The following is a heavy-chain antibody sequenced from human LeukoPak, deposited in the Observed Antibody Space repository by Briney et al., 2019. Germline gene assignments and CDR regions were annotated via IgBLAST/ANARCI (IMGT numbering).Heavy chain of an antibody. V-gene: IGHV4-59*12. J-gene: IGHJ6*03. CDR2: IYYSGST. Sequence: SETLSLTCTVSGGSISSYYWSWVRQPPGKGLEWIGYIYYSGSTNYNPSPKSRVTISVDTSKNQFSLKLSSVTAADTAVYYCARETSQKGAHYMDVWGKGTTITISS. D-gene: IGHD3-16*01. CDR1: GGSISSYY. CDR3: ARETSQKGAHYMDV.